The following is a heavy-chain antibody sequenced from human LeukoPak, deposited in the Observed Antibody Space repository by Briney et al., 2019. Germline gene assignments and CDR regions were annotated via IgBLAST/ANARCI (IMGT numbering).Heavy chain of an antibody. V-gene: IGHV3-7*05. D-gene: IGHD6-19*01. CDR2: IKQDGTET. Sequence: GSLRLSCAASEFTFSNYWMTWLRQAPGKGLEWVAHIKQDGTETYYVDSVKGRFTISRDNAKNSLYLQMDSLRGEDTAVYYCARWNSGWEFDYWGQGTLVSVSS. CDR3: ARWNSGWEFDY. J-gene: IGHJ4*02. CDR1: EFTFSNYW.